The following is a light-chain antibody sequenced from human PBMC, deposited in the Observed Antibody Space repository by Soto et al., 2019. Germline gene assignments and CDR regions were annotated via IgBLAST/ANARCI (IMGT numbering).Light chain of an antibody. J-gene: IGKJ5*01. CDR3: QHYVQRSPIT. CDR2: GAS. V-gene: IGKV3-20*01. Sequence: EIVFTQSPVTLSLSPVERATLSCRASQSVSSRLAWYQQKPGQAPRLLISGASSRATGIPDRFSGSGSGTDFTLTISRLEPEDFALYYCQHYVQRSPITFGQGTRLEIK. CDR1: QSVSSR.